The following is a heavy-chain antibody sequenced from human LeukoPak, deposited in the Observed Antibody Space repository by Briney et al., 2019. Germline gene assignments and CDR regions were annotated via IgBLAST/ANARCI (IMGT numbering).Heavy chain of an antibody. J-gene: IGHJ4*02. CDR2: ISAYNGNT. CDR1: GYTFISYG. V-gene: IGHV1-18*01. CDR3: ARGETMITFGGVIVKYFDY. D-gene: IGHD3-16*02. Sequence: ASVKVSCKASGYTFISYGISWVRQAPGQGLEWMGWISAYNGNTNYAQKLQGRVTMTTDTFTSTAYMELRSLRSDDTAVYYCARGETMITFGGVIVKYFDYWGQGTLVTVSS.